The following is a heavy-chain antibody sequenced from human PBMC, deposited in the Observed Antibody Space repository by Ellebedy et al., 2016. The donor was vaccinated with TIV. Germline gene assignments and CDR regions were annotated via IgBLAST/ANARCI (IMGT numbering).Heavy chain of an antibody. CDR3: ARELNGSFGMDV. V-gene: IGHV3-7*03. CDR1: GFTFSRHW. Sequence: GESLKISCAASGFTFSRHWLSWVRQAPGKGLEWVANIDEDGGEKYYVDSVKGRFTISRDNAKNSLYLQMNSLRAEDTAVYYCARELNGSFGMDVWGQGTTVTVSS. J-gene: IGHJ6*02. CDR2: IDEDGGEK. D-gene: IGHD2-15*01.